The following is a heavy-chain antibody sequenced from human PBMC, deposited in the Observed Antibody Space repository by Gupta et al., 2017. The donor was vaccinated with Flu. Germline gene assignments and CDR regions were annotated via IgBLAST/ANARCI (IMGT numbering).Heavy chain of an antibody. Sequence: VKVSCKASVYTFTNYAIHWVRQAPGQGLQWMGWINTNTGNPTYAQGFTGRFVFSLDTSVSTAYLQISSLKAEDTAVYYCAREGDFWSGYYFDYWGQGSLVTVSS. D-gene: IGHD3-3*01. J-gene: IGHJ4*02. CDR1: VYTFTNYA. CDR3: AREGDFWSGYYFDY. V-gene: IGHV7-4-1*02. CDR2: INTNTGNP.